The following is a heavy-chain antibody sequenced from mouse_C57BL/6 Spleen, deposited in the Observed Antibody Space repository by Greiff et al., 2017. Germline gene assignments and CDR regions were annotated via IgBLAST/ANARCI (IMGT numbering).Heavy chain of an antibody. CDR1: GYTFTDYY. V-gene: IGHV1-26*01. Sequence: EVQLVESGPELVKPGASVKISCKASGYTFTDYYMNWVKQSHGKSLEWIGDINPNNGGTSYNQKFKGKATLTVDKSSSTAYMELRSLTSEDSAVYYCARRGYYGDFDYWGQGTTLTVSS. D-gene: IGHD1-2*01. J-gene: IGHJ2*01. CDR2: INPNNGGT. CDR3: ARRGYYGDFDY.